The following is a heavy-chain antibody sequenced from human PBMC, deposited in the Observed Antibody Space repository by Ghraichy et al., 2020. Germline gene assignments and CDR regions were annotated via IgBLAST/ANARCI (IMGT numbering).Heavy chain of an antibody. J-gene: IGHJ4*02. CDR2: INPSGGST. V-gene: IGHV1-46*01. CDR3: ARSRSSLEY. CDR1: GYTFTLYY. Sequence: ASVKVSCKASGYTFTLYYMHWVRQAPGQGLEWMGIINPSGGSTTYAQKFQGRVAMTRDMSTSTVYMELSSLRSEDTAVYYCARSRSSLEYWGQGTLVTVSS.